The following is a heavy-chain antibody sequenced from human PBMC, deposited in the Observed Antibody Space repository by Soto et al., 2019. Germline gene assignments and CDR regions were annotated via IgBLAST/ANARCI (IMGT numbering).Heavy chain of an antibody. Sequence: HPGGSLRLSCAASGFTFSSYGMHWVRQAPGKGLEWVAVISYDGSNKYYADSVKGRFTISRDNSKNTLYLQMNSLRAEDTAVYYCAKGGVRGVIIYCDYWGQGTLVTVSS. CDR1: GFTFSSYG. CDR2: ISYDGSNK. V-gene: IGHV3-30*18. J-gene: IGHJ4*02. D-gene: IGHD3-10*01. CDR3: AKGGVRGVIIYCDY.